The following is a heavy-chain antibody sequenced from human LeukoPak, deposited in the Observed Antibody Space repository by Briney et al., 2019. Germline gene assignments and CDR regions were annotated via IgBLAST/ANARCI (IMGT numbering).Heavy chain of an antibody. V-gene: IGHV1-2*04. CDR1: GYTFTGYY. CDR3: ARSQRAGARSGLWFGELTPFDY. Sequence: ASVKVSCKASGYTFTGYYMHWVRQAPGQGLEWMGWINPNSGGTNYAQKFQGWVTMTRDTSISTAYMELSRLRSDDTAVYYCARSQRAGARSGLWFGELTPFDYWGQGTLVTVSS. CDR2: INPNSGGT. J-gene: IGHJ4*02. D-gene: IGHD3-10*01.